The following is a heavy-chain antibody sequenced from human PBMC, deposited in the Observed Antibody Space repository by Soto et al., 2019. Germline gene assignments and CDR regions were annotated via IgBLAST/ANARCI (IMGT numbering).Heavy chain of an antibody. Sequence: GGSLRLSCAASGFTFSGYWMHWVRQAPGKGLVWVSRINSDGSSTSYADSVKGRFTISRDNAMNTLHLQMNSLRAEDTAVYYCARSWYSADAFDIWGQGTMVTVSS. CDR1: GFTFSGYW. D-gene: IGHD1-1*01. CDR2: INSDGSST. CDR3: ARSWYSADAFDI. J-gene: IGHJ3*02. V-gene: IGHV3-74*01.